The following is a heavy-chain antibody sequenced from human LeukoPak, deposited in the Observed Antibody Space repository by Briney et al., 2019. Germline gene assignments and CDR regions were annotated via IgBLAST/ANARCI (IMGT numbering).Heavy chain of an antibody. V-gene: IGHV3-23*01. CDR2: INGAGDNT. Sequence: GGSLRLSCAAAGYTFSDHGMTRVRQAPGKGLEWVSTINGAGDNTVYAETVKGRFTISRDNSNNMVLLQMNSLRAEDTAIEFCAKVSVCFGCYFDYWGQGILVTVSS. J-gene: IGHJ4*02. D-gene: IGHD3-16*01. CDR3: AKVSVCFGCYFDY. CDR1: GYTFSDHG.